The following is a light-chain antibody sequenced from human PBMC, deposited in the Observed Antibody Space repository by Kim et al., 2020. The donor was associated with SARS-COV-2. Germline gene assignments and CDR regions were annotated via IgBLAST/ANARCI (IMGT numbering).Light chain of an antibody. CDR3: QQYSNSLGT. CDR2: GTS. Sequence: WSPGEGATLSCRASQSVSRIYLAWYQQRLGQAPRLLIYGTSTGATGIPARFSGSGSGTDFTLTISRLEPEDFAVYYCQQYSNSLGTFGQGTKLEI. CDR1: QSVSRIY. J-gene: IGKJ2*02. V-gene: IGKV3-20*01.